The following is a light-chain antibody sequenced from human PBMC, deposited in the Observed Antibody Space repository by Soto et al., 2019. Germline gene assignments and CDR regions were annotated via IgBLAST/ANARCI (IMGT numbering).Light chain of an antibody. J-gene: IGKJ4*01. CDR2: TVS. CDR1: QDIRSS. CDR3: QQFNSSPFT. V-gene: IGKV1-9*01. Sequence: DIQLTQSPSFLSASVGDRLTITCRASQDIRSSLAWYQQKPGKAPNLLIYTVSTLQSGDPSKFSGSRSGPEITLTISSLQPEDFPTYYCQQFNSSPFTFGGGTKVEI.